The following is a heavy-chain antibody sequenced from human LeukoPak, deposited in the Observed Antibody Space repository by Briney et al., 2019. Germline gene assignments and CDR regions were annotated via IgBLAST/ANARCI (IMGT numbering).Heavy chain of an antibody. CDR1: GGSISSYY. Sequence: NTSETLSLTCTVSGGSISSYYWSWIRQPPGKGLEWIGYIYYSGSTNYNPSLKSRVTISVGTSKNQFSLKLSSVTAADTAVYYCARERCTSTNCYYDYWGQGTLVTVSS. J-gene: IGHJ4*02. CDR2: IYYSGST. CDR3: ARERCTSTNCYYDY. D-gene: IGHD2-2*01. V-gene: IGHV4-59*01.